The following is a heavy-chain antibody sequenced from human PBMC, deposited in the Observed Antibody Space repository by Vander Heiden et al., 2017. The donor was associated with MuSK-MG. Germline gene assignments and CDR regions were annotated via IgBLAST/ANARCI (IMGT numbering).Heavy chain of an antibody. J-gene: IGHJ6*02. CDR1: GGSISSYS. V-gene: IGHV4-59*08. CDR2: IYYSGST. D-gene: IGHD5-12*01. Sequence: QVQLQESGPGLVKPSETLSLTCTVSGGSISSYSWSWIRQPPGKGLEWIGYIYYSGSTNYNPSLKSRVTISVDTSKNQFSLKLSSVTAADTAVYYCARRLPVEMATIYYYYYGMDVWGQGTTVTVSS. CDR3: ARRLPVEMATIYYYYYGMDV.